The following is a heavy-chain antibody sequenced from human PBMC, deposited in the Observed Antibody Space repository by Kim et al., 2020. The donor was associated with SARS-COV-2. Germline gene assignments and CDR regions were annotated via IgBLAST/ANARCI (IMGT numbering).Heavy chain of an antibody. CDR3: ARDGTLRLGELSLTYYYYGMDV. CDR1: GFTFSSYS. J-gene: IGHJ6*02. Sequence: GGSLRLSCAASGFTFSSYSMNWVRQAPGKGLEWVSSISSSSSYIYYADSVKGRFTISRDKAKNSLYLQMNSLRAEDTAVYYCARDGTLRLGELSLTYYYYGMDVWGQGTTVTVSS. CDR2: ISSSSSYI. V-gene: IGHV3-21*01. D-gene: IGHD3-16*02.